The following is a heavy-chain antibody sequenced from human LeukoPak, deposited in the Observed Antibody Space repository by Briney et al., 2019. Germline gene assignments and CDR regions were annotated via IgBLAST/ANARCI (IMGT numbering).Heavy chain of an antibody. CDR3: VKDAQRGFDYSNSLQH. CDR2: IWSDATNQ. D-gene: IGHD4-11*01. Sequence: GGSLRLSCEASGFTFSHYGMHWVRQAPGKGLEWVAVIWSDATNQYYSDSVKGRFTISRDNFKRTVSLQMNSLRAEDTAVYYCVKDAQRGFDYSNSLQHWGQGSLVTLPS. V-gene: IGHV3-33*06. J-gene: IGHJ4*02. CDR1: GFTFSHYG.